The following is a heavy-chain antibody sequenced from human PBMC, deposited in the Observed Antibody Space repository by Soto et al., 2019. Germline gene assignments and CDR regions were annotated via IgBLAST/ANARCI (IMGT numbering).Heavy chain of an antibody. CDR2: INPSGGST. J-gene: IGHJ5*02. V-gene: IGHV1-46*01. CDR1: GYTFTSYY. Sequence: ASVKVSCKASGYTFTSYYMHWVRQAPGQGLEWMGIINPSGGSTSYAQKFQGRVTMTRDTSTSTVYMELSSLRSEDTAVYYCARGTSVAAAPHLNNCFDPWGQGTLVTVS. D-gene: IGHD6-13*01. CDR3: ARGTSVAAAPHLNNCFDP.